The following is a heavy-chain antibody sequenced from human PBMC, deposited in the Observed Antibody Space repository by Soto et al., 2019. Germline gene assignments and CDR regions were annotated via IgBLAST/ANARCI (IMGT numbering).Heavy chain of an antibody. CDR1: GGTFSSYA. CDR3: ASSGYSYGSVDV. D-gene: IGHD5-18*01. V-gene: IGHV1-69*13. CDR2: IIPIFGTA. Sequence: ASVKVSCKDSGGTFSSYAISWVRQAPGQGLEWMGGIIPIFGTANYAQKFQGRVTITADESTSTAYMELSSLRSEDTAVYYCASSGYSYGSVDVWGQGTTVTVSS. J-gene: IGHJ6*02.